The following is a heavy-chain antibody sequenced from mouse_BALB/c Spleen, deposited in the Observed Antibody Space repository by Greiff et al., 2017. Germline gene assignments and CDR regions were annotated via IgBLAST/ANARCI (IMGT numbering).Heavy chain of an antibody. V-gene: IGHV5-17*02. CDR2: ISSGSSTI. J-gene: IGHJ4*01. CDR3: ARDSPYDYDGAMDY. D-gene: IGHD2-4*01. CDR1: GFTFSSFG. Sequence: EVQVVESGGGLVQPGGSRKLSCAASGFTFSSFGMHWVRQAPEKGLEWVAYISSGSSTIYYADTVKGRFTISRDNAKNNLYLQMSSLKSEDTAMYYCARDSPYDYDGAMDYWGQGTSVTVSS.